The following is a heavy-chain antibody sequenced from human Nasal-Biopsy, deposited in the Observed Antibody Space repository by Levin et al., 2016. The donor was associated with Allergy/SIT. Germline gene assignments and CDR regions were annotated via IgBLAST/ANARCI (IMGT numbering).Heavy chain of an antibody. D-gene: IGHD4-17*01. J-gene: IGHJ4*01. V-gene: IGHV4-61*08. CDR1: GGSVISGDHG. CDR3: ARDFYGSLDY. Sequence: ETLSLTCTVSGGSVISGDHGWSWIRQPPGKGLEWIGYIYYTGANSKNYNPSLKSRVTISLDTSKNQFSLRLSSVAAADTAVYYCARDFYGSLDYWGQGILVTVSS. CDR2: IYYTGANSK.